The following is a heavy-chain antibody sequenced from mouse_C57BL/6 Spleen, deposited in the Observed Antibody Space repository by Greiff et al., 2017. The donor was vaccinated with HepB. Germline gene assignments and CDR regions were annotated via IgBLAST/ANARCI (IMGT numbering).Heavy chain of an antibody. V-gene: IGHV2-5*01. CDR3: AKKDYYGSSYGGYAMDY. CDR1: GFSLTSYG. J-gene: IGHJ4*01. D-gene: IGHD1-1*01. CDR2: IWRGGST. Sequence: QVQLQQSGPGLVQPSQSLSITCTVSGFSLTSYGVHWVRQSPGKGLEWLGVIWRGGSTDYNAAFMSSLSITKDNSKSQVFFKMNSLQADDTAIYYWAKKDYYGSSYGGYAMDYWGQGTSVTVSS.